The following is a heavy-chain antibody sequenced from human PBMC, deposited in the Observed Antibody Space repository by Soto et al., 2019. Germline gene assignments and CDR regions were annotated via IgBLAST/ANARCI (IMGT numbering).Heavy chain of an antibody. D-gene: IGHD6-19*01. Sequence: ASVKVSCKASGYTFTGYYMHWVRQAPGQGLEWMGWINPNSGGTNYAQKFQGRVTMTRDTSISTAYMELSRLRSDDTAVYYCSRMAEQSLATNNAFEIWGQGTMVTV. CDR2: INPNSGGT. CDR1: GYTFTGYY. J-gene: IGHJ3*02. V-gene: IGHV1-2*02. CDR3: SRMAEQSLATNNAFEI.